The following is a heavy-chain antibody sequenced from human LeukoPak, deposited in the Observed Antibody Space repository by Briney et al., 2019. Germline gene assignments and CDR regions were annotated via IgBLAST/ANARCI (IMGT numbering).Heavy chain of an antibody. J-gene: IGHJ6*03. V-gene: IGHV3-23*01. D-gene: IGHD6-6*01. CDR3: AKDSGSSSSVGWYYYMDV. CDR1: GFTFSSYS. CDR2: ISGSGGST. Sequence: GGSLRLSCAASGFTFSSYSMNWVRQAPGKGLEWVSAISGSGGSTYYADSVKGRFTISRDNSKNTLYLQMNSLRAEDTAVYYCAKDSGSSSSVGWYYYMDVWGKGTTVTVSS.